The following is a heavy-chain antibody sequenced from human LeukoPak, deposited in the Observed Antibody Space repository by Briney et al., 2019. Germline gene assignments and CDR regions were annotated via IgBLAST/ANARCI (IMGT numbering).Heavy chain of an antibody. D-gene: IGHD1-1*01. CDR1: GFTFSSYA. V-gene: IGHV3-23*01. CDR2: ITGSGYTT. CDR3: VKGLSSTAPFDY. J-gene: IGHJ4*02. Sequence: GGSLRLSCAASGFTFSSYAMTWVRQAPGKGLDWVSSITGSGYTTYYADSVKGRFTISRDNSKNTLFLQMNSLRAEDTAIYYCVKGLSSTAPFDYWGQGTLVTVSS.